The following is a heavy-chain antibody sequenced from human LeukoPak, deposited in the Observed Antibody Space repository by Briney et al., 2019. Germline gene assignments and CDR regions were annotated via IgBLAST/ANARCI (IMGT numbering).Heavy chain of an antibody. CDR1: GGSISSYY. CDR3: AREPTYCSGGSCYFDY. J-gene: IGHJ4*02. V-gene: IGHV4-59*01. D-gene: IGHD2-15*01. Sequence: KPSETLSLTCTVSGGSISSYYWSWLRQPPGKGLEWIGYIYYSGSTNYNPSLKSRVTISVDTSKNQFSLKLSSVTAADTAVYYCAREPTYCSGGSCYFDYWGQGTLVTVSS. CDR2: IYYSGST.